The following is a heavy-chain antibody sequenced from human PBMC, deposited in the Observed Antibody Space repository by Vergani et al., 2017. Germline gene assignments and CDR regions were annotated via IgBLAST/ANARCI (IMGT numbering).Heavy chain of an antibody. CDR1: GFTFSSYG. V-gene: IGHV3-30*02. D-gene: IGHD6-13*01. J-gene: IGHJ4*02. CDR2: IRYDGSNK. Sequence: QVQLVESGGVVVQPGGSLRLSCAASGFTFSSYGMHWVRQAPGKGLEWVAFIRYDGSNKYYADSVKGRFTISRDNSKNTLYLQMNSLRAEDTAVYYCAKDRRKAAAGPDYWGQGTLVTVSS. CDR3: AKDRRKAAAGPDY.